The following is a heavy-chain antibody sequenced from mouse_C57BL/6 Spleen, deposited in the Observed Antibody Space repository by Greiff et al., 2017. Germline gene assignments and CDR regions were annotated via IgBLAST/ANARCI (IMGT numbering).Heavy chain of an antibody. CDR2: IDPSDSYT. V-gene: IGHV1-69*01. Sequence: VQLQQPGAELVMPGASVKLSCKASGYTFTSYWMHWVKQRPGQGLEWIGEIDPSDSYTNYNQKFKGKFTLTVDKTYITAYMQLSSLTSEDSAGYYCARWYFDVWGTGTTVTVSS. J-gene: IGHJ1*03. CDR3: ARWYFDV. CDR1: GYTFTSYW.